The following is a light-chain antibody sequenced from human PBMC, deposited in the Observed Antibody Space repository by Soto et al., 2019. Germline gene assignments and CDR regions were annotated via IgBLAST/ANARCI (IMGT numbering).Light chain of an antibody. CDR1: SSDVGAYNY. CDR2: DVT. J-gene: IGLJ1*01. CDR3: TSYTSISTYV. V-gene: IGLV2-14*01. Sequence: QYALTQPASVSGPPGQSITISCTGTSSDVGAYNYVSWYQHHPGKAPRLEIYDVTTRPSGISDRFSGSKSGNTASLTISGLLAEDESDYYCTSYTSISTYVFGTGTKLTVL.